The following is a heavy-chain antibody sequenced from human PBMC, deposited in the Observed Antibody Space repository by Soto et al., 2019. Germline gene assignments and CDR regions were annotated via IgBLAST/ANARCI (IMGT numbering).Heavy chain of an antibody. V-gene: IGHV1-69*01. Sequence: QVQLVQSGAEVKKPGSSVKVSCKASGGTFSSYAISWVRQSPGQGLEWMGGIIPIFGTANYAQKFQGRVTITADESTSKAYMELSSLRSEDTAVYYCARTTTPGPKHYYGMDVWGQGTTVTVSS. CDR2: IIPIFGTA. J-gene: IGHJ6*02. CDR3: ARTTTPGPKHYYGMDV. D-gene: IGHD4-17*01. CDR1: GGTFSSYA.